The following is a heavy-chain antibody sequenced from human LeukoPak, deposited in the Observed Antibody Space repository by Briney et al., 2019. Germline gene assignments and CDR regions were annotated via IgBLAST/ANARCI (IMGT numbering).Heavy chain of an antibody. CDR3: ARVGRYCSGGSCYSFDY. CDR2: INHSGST. V-gene: IGHV4-34*01. CDR1: GGSFSGYY. D-gene: IGHD2-15*01. Sequence: SETLSLTCAVYGGSFSGYYWSWIRQPPGKGLEWIGEINHSGSTNYNPSLKSRVTMSVDTSKNQFSLKLTSVTAADTAVYYCARVGRYCSGGSCYSFDYWGQGTLVTVSS. J-gene: IGHJ4*02.